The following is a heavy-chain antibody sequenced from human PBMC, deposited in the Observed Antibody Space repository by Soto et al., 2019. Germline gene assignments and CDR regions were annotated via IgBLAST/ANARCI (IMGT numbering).Heavy chain of an antibody. CDR2: IHYSGSA. CDR1: GGSISSGDYY. D-gene: IGHD1-1*01. Sequence: QVQLQESRPGLVKPSQTLSLTCSVSGGSISSGDYYWSWIRQPPGKDLEWIGYIHYSGSAYYNASLRSRVTISIDTTTNQFALRLTSLTAADTAVFYCARGTSVDGSHYFDYWGQGTLVTVSS. CDR3: ARGTSVDGSHYFDY. J-gene: IGHJ4*02. V-gene: IGHV4-30-4*01.